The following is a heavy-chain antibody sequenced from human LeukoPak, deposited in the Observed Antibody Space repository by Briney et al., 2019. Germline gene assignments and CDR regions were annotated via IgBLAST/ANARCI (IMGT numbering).Heavy chain of an antibody. CDR3: ASLGGTYDY. D-gene: IGHD1-26*01. CDR2: ISDSGST. V-gene: IGHV4-4*09. CDR1: RGSISSYY. J-gene: IGHJ4*02. Sequence: SETLSLTCTVSRGSISSYYWSWVRQPPGKGLEWIGYISDSGSTNYKPSLKGRVTISRDTSKSQVSLKMRFVTAADTAVYFCASLGGTYDYWGQGILVIVSS.